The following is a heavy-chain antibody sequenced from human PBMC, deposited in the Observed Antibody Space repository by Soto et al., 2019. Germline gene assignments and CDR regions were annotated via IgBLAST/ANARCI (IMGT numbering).Heavy chain of an antibody. Sequence: PGGSLRLSCAASGFSFSNAWMSWVRQAPGKGLEWVGLIKSKTDGGTTDYAAPVKGRFTISRDDSKNTLYLQMNSLKTEDTAVYYCTTAHCSSTSCPLDYYYYYGMDVWGQGTTVTGSS. D-gene: IGHD2-2*01. CDR2: IKSKTDGGTT. CDR1: GFSFSNAW. V-gene: IGHV3-15*01. J-gene: IGHJ6*02. CDR3: TTAHCSSTSCPLDYYYYYGMDV.